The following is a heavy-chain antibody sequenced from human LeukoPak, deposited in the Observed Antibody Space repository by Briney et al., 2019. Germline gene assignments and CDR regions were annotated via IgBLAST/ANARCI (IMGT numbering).Heavy chain of an antibody. CDR1: RFTFSNYW. Sequence: GGSLRLSCAASRFTFSNYWMSWVRQAPGKGLEWVANIKQDGGEKNYVDSVKGRFTISRDNAKNSLYLQMNSLRVEDTAVYYCARDLLGYSYDAYYFDFWGQGTLVTVSS. CDR2: IKQDGGEK. J-gene: IGHJ4*02. V-gene: IGHV3-7*05. D-gene: IGHD5-18*01. CDR3: ARDLLGYSYDAYYFDF.